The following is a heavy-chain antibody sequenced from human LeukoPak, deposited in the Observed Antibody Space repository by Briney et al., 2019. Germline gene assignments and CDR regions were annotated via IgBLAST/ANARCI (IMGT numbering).Heavy chain of an antibody. V-gene: IGHV4-31*03. CDR3: ARGYCGGDCSMGADAFDI. Sequence: SQTLSLTCTVSGGSISSGDYYWSWIRQHPGKGLEWIGYIYYSGSTYYNPSLKSRVTISVDTSKNQFSLKLSSVTAADTAVYYCARGYCGGDCSMGADAFDIWGQGTMVTVSS. CDR2: IYYSGST. CDR1: GGSISSGDYY. D-gene: IGHD2-21*02. J-gene: IGHJ3*02.